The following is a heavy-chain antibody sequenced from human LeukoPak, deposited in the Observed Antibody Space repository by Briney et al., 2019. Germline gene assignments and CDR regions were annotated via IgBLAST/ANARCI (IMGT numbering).Heavy chain of an antibody. CDR1: GGSISSYY. J-gene: IGHJ6*03. D-gene: IGHD6-13*01. CDR2: IYYSGST. V-gene: IGHV4-59*01. Sequence: SETLSFTCTVSGGSISSYYWSWIRQPPGKGLEWIGYIYYSGSTNYNPSLKSRVTISVDTSKNQFSLKLSSVTAADTAVYYCARAKKQQLVRGYYYYMDVWGKGTTVTVSS. CDR3: ARAKKQQLVRGYYYYMDV.